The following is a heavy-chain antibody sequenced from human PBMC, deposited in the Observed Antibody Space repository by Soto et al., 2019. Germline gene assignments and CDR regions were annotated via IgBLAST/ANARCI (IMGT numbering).Heavy chain of an antibody. CDR2: ISSSSSYI. Sequence: PWWSLRLCFAASGYTVSSYSMDWVRQAPGKGLEWVSSISSSSSYIYYADSVKGRFTISRDNAKNALYLQMNSLRAEDTAVYYCASKGSSGSFDWFDPWGQGTLVTGSS. CDR1: GYTVSSYS. D-gene: IGHD5-18*01. V-gene: IGHV3-21*01. CDR3: ASKGSSGSFDWFDP. J-gene: IGHJ5*02.